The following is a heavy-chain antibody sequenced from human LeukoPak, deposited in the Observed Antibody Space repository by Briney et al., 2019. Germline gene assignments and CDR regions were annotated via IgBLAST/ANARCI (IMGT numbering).Heavy chain of an antibody. CDR2: IYPGDSDT. CDR1: GYSFTSYW. J-gene: IGHJ4*02. CDR3: ARQKGSMVITPFDY. Sequence: GESLKISCKGSGYSFTSYWIAWVRQMPGKGLEWVGFIYPGDSDTRYSPSFQGQVTISADKSISTAYLQWSSLRTSDTAMYYCARQKGSMVITPFDYWGLGTLVTVSS. D-gene: IGHD4/OR15-4a*01. V-gene: IGHV5-51*01.